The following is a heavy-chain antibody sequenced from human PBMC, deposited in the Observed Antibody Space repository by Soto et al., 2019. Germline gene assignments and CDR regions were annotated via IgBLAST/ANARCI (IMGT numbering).Heavy chain of an antibody. D-gene: IGHD3-22*01. V-gene: IGHV3-48*02. CDR1: GFTFSSYS. J-gene: IGHJ5*02. CDR3: ARGADYDSSGIRLNWFDP. Sequence: GRSLRLSCAASGFTFSSYSMNWVRQAPGKGLEWVSYISSSSSTIYYADSVKGRFTISRDNAKNSLYLQMNSLRDEDTAVYYCARGADYDSSGIRLNWFDPWGQGTLVTVS. CDR2: ISSSSSTI.